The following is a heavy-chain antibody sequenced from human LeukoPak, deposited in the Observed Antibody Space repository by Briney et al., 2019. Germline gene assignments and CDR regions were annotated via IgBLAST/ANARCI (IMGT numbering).Heavy chain of an antibody. CDR3: VRVGYNGYVLVF. D-gene: IGHD5-12*01. CDR1: GYTLTGYY. J-gene: IGHJ4*02. V-gene: IGHV1-2*02. Sequence: ASVKVSCKASGYTLTGYYMHWVRQAPGQGLEWMGWINPNSGAINFAQKFQGRVTMTRDTSISTAYMELSRLRSDDTAVYFCVRVGYNGYVLVFWGQGTLVTVSS. CDR2: INPNSGAI.